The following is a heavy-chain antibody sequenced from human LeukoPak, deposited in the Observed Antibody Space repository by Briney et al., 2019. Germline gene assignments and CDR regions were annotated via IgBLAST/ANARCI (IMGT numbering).Heavy chain of an antibody. J-gene: IGHJ4*02. CDR1: GFTFSSYG. CDR3: ARAGYCSSTSCSEDYFDY. V-gene: IGHV3-30*02. CDR2: IRYDGSNK. D-gene: IGHD2-2*01. Sequence: PGGSLRLSCAASGFTFSSYGMHWVRQAPGKGLEWVAFIRYDGSNKYYADSVKGRFTISRDNSKNTLYLQMNSLRAEDTAVYYCARAGYCSSTSCSEDYFDYWGQGTLVTVSS.